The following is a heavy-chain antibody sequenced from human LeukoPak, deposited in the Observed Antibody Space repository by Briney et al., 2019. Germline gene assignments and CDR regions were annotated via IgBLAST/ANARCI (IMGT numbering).Heavy chain of an antibody. V-gene: IGHV5-51*01. D-gene: IGHD1-26*01. J-gene: IGHJ4*02. CDR2: IYPGDSDT. CDR3: ARLLGATYVFDY. CDR1: GYRFTSYW. Sequence: GASLTISCKGSGYRFTSYWVGWVRQLRGKGLEWMGIIYPGDSDTRYSPSFQGQVTISADKSISTAYLQWSSLKASDTAMYYCARLLGATYVFDYWGQGTLVTVSS.